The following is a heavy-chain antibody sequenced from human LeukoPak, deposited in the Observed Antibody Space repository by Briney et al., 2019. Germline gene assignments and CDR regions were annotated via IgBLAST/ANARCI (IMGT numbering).Heavy chain of an antibody. CDR2: IKQDVREK. J-gene: IGHJ4*02. V-gene: IGHV3-7*04. CDR1: GFTFSNYW. CDR3: ARVGDDFGDYFVY. Sequence: GASLKLSCKASGFTFSNYWMTWVRQAPGKGLEWVANIKQDVREKYYVDSVKGRFTISRDNAKNSLYLQMNSLRAEDTAVYYCARVGDDFGDYFVYWGQGTLVSVSS. D-gene: IGHD3-16*01.